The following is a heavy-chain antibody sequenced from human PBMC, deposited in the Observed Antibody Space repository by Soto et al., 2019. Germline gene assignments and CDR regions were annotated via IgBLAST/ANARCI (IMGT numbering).Heavy chain of an antibody. CDR1: GFTFSNYA. Sequence: GGSLRLSCAASGFTFSNYAMNWVRQAPGKGLEWVSTVTNSGSSTYYTDSVKGRFTISRDNSKDTLFLQMISLRAEDTAVYYCAKVWSLAYMDVWGKGTTVTVSS. J-gene: IGHJ6*03. CDR3: AKVWSLAYMDV. V-gene: IGHV3-23*01. CDR2: VTNSGSST. D-gene: IGHD1-26*01.